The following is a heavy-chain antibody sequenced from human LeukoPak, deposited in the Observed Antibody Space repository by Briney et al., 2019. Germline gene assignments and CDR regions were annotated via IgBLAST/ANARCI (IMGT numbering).Heavy chain of an antibody. CDR1: GFTFSSYG. Sequence: GGSLRLSCAASGFTFSSYGMHWVRQAPGKGLEWVAVIWYVGSNKYYADSVKGRFTISRDNSKNTLYLQMNSLRVEDTAVYYCAVEYNSSPYAFDIWGQGTKVTVSS. V-gene: IGHV3-33*01. CDR3: AVEYNSSPYAFDI. CDR2: IWYVGSNK. D-gene: IGHD2/OR15-2a*01. J-gene: IGHJ3*02.